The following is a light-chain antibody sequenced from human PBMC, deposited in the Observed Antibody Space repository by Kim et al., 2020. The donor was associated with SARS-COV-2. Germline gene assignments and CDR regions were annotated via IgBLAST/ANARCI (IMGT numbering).Light chain of an antibody. V-gene: IGLV3-19*01. CDR1: TLRTHY. CDR2: GKN. CDR3: TSLYNSVSHWV. J-gene: IGLJ3*02. Sequence: SSELTQDPAVSVALGQTVRMTCQGNTLRTHYATWYQQKSGQAPVLVIYGKNNRPSGIPDRFSGSSSGNTASLTITVDQAGDEADYYFTSLYNSVSHWVFG.